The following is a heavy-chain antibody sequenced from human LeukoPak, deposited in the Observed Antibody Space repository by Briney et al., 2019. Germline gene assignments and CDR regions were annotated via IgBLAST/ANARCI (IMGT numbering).Heavy chain of an antibody. J-gene: IGHJ4*02. Sequence: GGSLRLSCAASGFTFDDYTMHWVRRAPGQGLEWVSVISWHGSTTKYADSVRGRFTISRDNRKNSLSLQMNSLRPEDTALYYCAKDIGDSIGYNYFDSWGQGTLVTVSS. V-gene: IGHV3-43*01. CDR3: AKDIGDSIGYNYFDS. CDR2: ISWHGSTT. D-gene: IGHD3-22*01. CDR1: GFTFDDYT.